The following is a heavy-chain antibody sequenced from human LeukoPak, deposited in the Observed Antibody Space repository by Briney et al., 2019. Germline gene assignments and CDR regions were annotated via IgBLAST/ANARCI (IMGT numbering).Heavy chain of an antibody. V-gene: IGHV3-15*01. D-gene: IGHD5-12*01. CDR2: IKRKADGGTT. Sequence: PGESLRLSCAVSGFTFSHAWMSWVRRAPGKGLEWVGRIKRKADGGTTDYAAPVKGRFTISRDDSKNTLYVQMNSLKTEDTAVYYCAAFPSLGNSGYHPHYWGQVTLVTVSS. CDR3: AAFPSLGNSGYHPHY. J-gene: IGHJ4*02. CDR1: GFTFSHAW.